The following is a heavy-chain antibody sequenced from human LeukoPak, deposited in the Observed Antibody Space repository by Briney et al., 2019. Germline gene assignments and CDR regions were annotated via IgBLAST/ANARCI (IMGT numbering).Heavy chain of an antibody. D-gene: IGHD5-18*01. CDR1: GYTFTSYY. V-gene: IGHV1-46*03. CDR3: ARALRTYGGLKIPLLLTY. Sequence: ASVKVSCKASGYTFTSYYMHWVRQAPGQGLEWMGIINPSGGSTSYAQKFQGRVTMTRDTSTSTVYMELSSLRSEDTAVYYCARALRTYGGLKIPLLLTYWGQDTLVTVSS. CDR2: INPSGGST. J-gene: IGHJ4*02.